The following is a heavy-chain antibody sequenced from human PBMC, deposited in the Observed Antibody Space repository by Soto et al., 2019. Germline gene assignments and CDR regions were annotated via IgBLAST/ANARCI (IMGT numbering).Heavy chain of an antibody. Sequence: SETLYLTCAIYGGSFSGYYWSWIRQPPGKGLEWIGEINHSGSTNYNPSLKSRVAMSVDTSKNQFSLKLSSVTAADMAVYYCAAAVARGWFAPWGQGTLVTVS. J-gene: IGHJ5*02. D-gene: IGHD6-19*01. CDR2: INHSGST. CDR1: GGSFSGYY. CDR3: AAAVARGWFAP. V-gene: IGHV4-34*01.